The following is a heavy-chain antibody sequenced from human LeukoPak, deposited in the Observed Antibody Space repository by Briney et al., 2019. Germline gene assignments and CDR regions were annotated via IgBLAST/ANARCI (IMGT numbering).Heavy chain of an antibody. V-gene: IGHV1-46*01. CDR3: ARDSSGQVVPAANDY. CDR2: INPSGGST. J-gene: IGHJ4*02. CDR1: GYTFTSYY. D-gene: IGHD2-2*01. Sequence: ASVKVSCKASGYTFTSYYMHWVRQAPGQGLEWMGIINPSGGSTSYAQKFQGRVTMTRDTSTSTVYTELSSLRSEDTAVYYCARDSSGQVVPAANDYWGQGTLVTVSS.